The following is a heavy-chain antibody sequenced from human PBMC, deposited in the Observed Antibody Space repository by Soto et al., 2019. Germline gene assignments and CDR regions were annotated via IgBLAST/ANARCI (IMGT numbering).Heavy chain of an antibody. J-gene: IGHJ3*02. V-gene: IGHV5-51*01. CDR3: AKPYTMVDAFDI. D-gene: IGHD3-10*01. Sequence: GGSPKTHCKGFGCRFKNYWIGWVRQMPGKGVEWRGVIYSGESDTTYSPSFQGQVTISADKSISTAYLRWRSLKASDTAIYNCAKPYTMVDAFDIWGQGTRGTFS. CDR1: GCRFKNYW. CDR2: IYSGESDT.